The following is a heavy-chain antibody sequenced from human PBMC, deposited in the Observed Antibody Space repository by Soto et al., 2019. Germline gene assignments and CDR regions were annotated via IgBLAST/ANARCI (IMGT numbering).Heavy chain of an antibody. CDR3: ARVAHQCLDY. D-gene: IGHD5-12*01. V-gene: IGHV1-46*01. CDR1: GYTFTNYH. J-gene: IGHJ4*02. CDR2: INPSDGGT. Sequence: ASVKVSCKTSGYTFTNYHIHWVRQAPGQGLEWLGIINPSDGGTGYAQKFQGRVTMTRDTSTSTVYMDMSSLRSEDTAVYYCARVAHQCLDYWGRRTLFTVSS.